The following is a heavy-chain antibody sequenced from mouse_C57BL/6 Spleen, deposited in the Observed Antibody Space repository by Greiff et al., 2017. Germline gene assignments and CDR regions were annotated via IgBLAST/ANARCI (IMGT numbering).Heavy chain of an antibody. CDR3: ASRYGNYVDYAMDY. CDR2: ISYDGSN. J-gene: IGHJ4*01. D-gene: IGHD2-1*01. CDR1: GYSITSGYY. Sequence: DVQLQESGPGLVKPSQSLSLTCSVTGYSITSGYYWNWIRQFPGNKLEWMGYISYDGSNNYNPSLKNRISITRDTSKNQFFLKLNSVTTEDTATYYCASRYGNYVDYAMDYWGQGTSVTVSS. V-gene: IGHV3-6*01.